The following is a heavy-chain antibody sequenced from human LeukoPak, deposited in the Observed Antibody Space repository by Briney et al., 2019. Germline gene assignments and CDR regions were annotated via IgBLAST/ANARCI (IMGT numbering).Heavy chain of an antibody. J-gene: IGHJ4*02. Sequence: GGSLRLSCAASGFTFTSYWMHWVRQAPGKGLVWVSGIIRDGSRSNYADSVKGRFTISRDNAKNTLYLQMNSLRAEDTAVYYCASAVVTPFDYWGQGTLVTVST. V-gene: IGHV3-74*01. CDR1: GFTFTSYW. CDR3: ASAVVTPFDY. CDR2: IIRDGSRS. D-gene: IGHD4-23*01.